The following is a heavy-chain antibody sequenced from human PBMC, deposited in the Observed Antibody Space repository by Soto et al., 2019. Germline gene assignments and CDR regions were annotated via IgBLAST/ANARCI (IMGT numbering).Heavy chain of an antibody. D-gene: IGHD3-10*01. CDR2: MNPNSGNT. CDR3: ARGRGPNYLGSRVWDY. J-gene: IGHJ4*02. Sequence: QVQLVQSGAEVKKPGASVKVSCKASRYTFTSYDINWVRQATGQGLEWMGWMNPNSGNTGYAQKFQGRVAMTRNTSISTAYMELSSLRSEDTAVYYCARGRGPNYLGSRVWDYWGQGTLVTVSS. V-gene: IGHV1-8*01. CDR1: RYTFTSYD.